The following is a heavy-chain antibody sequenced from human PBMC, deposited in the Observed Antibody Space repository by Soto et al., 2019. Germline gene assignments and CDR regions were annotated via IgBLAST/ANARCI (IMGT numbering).Heavy chain of an antibody. CDR1: GFTFSSYW. CDR2: IKQDGSEK. J-gene: IGHJ6*03. Sequence: GGSLRLSCAASGFTFSSYWMSWVRQAPGKGLEWVANIKQDGSEKYYVDSVKGRFTISRDNAKNSLYLQMNSLRAEDTAVYYCARHSYGPEYYYYYMDVWGKGTTVTVSS. D-gene: IGHD5-18*01. CDR3: ARHSYGPEYYYYYMDV. V-gene: IGHV3-7*01.